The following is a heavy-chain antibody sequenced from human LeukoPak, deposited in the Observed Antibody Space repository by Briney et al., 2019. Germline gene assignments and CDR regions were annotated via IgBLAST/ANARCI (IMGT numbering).Heavy chain of an antibody. V-gene: IGHV3-30*02. J-gene: IGHJ4*02. CDR1: GFTFSSYA. D-gene: IGHD2-2*02. Sequence: PGGPLRLSCAASGFTFSSYAMSWVRQAPGKGLEWVAFIRYDGSNKYYADSVKGRFTISRDNSKNTLYLQMNSLRAEDTAVYYCAKDGPYLLAAIRQFYYWGQGTLVTVSS. CDR3: AKDGPYLLAAIRQFYY. CDR2: IRYDGSNK.